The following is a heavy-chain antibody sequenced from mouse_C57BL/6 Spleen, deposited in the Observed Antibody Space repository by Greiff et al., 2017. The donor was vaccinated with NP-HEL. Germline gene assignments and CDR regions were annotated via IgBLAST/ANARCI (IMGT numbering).Heavy chain of an antibody. D-gene: IGHD1-1*01. V-gene: IGHV1-55*01. CDR3: ARRMTYGSSYPYYAMDY. J-gene: IGHJ4*01. CDR2: IYPGSGST. CDR1: GYTFTSYW. Sequence: VQLQQPGAELVKPGASVKMSCKASGYTFTSYWITWVKQRPGQGLEWIGDIYPGSGSTNYNEKFKSKATLTVDTSSSTAYMQLSSLTSEDSAVYYCARRMTYGSSYPYYAMDYWGQGTSVTVSS.